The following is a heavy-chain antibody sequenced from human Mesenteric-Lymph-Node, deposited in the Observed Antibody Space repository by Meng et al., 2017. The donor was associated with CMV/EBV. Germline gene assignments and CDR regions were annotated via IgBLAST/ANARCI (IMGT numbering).Heavy chain of an antibody. D-gene: IGHD2-8*01. CDR2: IIPIFGTA. Sequence: SCKASGGTFSSYAISWVRQAPGQGLAWMGGIIPIFGTANYAQKFQGRVTITADKSTSTAYMELSSLRSEDTAVYYCAGGAQYFTIDYWGQGTLVTVSS. CDR1: GGTFSSYA. V-gene: IGHV1-69*06. CDR3: AGGAQYFTIDY. J-gene: IGHJ4*02.